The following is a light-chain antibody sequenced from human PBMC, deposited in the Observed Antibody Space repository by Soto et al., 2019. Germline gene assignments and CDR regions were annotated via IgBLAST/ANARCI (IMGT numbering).Light chain of an antibody. Sequence: EIVMTQSPATLSVSPGDRATLSCRASQSVSSNLAWYQQKPGQAPRLLIYGPSTRATGIAARFSGSGSGTEFTLTISSLQSEDFAVYYCQQYNNCPLTFGGGTKVEIK. CDR1: QSVSSN. CDR2: GPS. J-gene: IGKJ4*01. CDR3: QQYNNCPLT. V-gene: IGKV3-15*01.